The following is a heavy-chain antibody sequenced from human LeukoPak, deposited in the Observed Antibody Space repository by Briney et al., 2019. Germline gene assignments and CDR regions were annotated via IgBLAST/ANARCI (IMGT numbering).Heavy chain of an antibody. CDR3: AKDHVTWGNRYFDH. CDR2: IGHDGAKI. Sequence: GGSLRLSCAASGFTFSTYCMHWVRQAPGKGLEWAAFIGHDGAKIYYADSVQGRFTISRDNSKNTLYLEMNSLSGEDTALYYCAKDHVTWGNRYFDHWGQGTLGTVSS. CDR1: GFTFSTYC. D-gene: IGHD3-16*01. J-gene: IGHJ4*02. V-gene: IGHV3-30*02.